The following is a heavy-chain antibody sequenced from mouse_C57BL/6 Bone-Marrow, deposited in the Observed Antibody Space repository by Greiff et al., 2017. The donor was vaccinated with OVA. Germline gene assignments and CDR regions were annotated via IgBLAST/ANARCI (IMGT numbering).Heavy chain of an antibody. CDR1: GYTFTSYW. CDR3: ASGLLRAWFAY. D-gene: IGHD1-1*01. Sequence: QVQLQQPGAELVRPGTSVKLSCKASGYTFTSYWMHWVKQRPGQGLEWIGVIDPSDSYTNYNQKFKGKATLTVDTSSSTAYMQLSSLTSEDSAVYYCASGLLRAWFAYWGQGTLVTVSA. CDR2: IDPSDSYT. J-gene: IGHJ3*01. V-gene: IGHV1-59*01.